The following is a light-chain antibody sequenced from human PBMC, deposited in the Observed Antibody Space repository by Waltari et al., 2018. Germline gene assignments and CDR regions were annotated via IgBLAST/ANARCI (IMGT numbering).Light chain of an antibody. Sequence: QSVLTQPPSASGTPGQRVAISCSGSSSNIGRYTVKWYQQLPGTAPKLLIYDNNQRPSGVPDRFSVSKAVTSASLAISGLQSDDEADYYCATWDDSLDGPLFGTGTKVTVL. CDR3: ATWDDSLDGPL. CDR1: SSNIGRYT. V-gene: IGLV1-44*01. CDR2: DNN. J-gene: IGLJ1*01.